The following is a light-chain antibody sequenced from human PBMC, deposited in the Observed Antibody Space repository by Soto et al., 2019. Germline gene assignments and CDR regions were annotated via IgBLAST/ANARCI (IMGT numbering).Light chain of an antibody. V-gene: IGKV3-20*01. CDR1: QSGRDYY. CDR2: DTS. CDR3: QQYGSSPGT. Sequence: TVLTQSPGTVSLSPGERHTLSCRASQSGRDYYLAWYQQTPGQAPSLLIFDTSRRATGIPDRFTGSGSGTDFALTIRRVQPQDIAVYFCQQYGSSPGTFGQGTKVDI. J-gene: IGKJ1*01.